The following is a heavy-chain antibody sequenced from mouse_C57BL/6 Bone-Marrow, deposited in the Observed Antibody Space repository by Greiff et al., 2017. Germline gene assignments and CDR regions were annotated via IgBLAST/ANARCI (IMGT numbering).Heavy chain of an antibody. D-gene: IGHD3-1*01. Sequence: EVKVVESGGGLVQPGGSLKLSCAASGFTFSDYGMAWVRQAPRKGPEWVAFISNLAYSIYYADTVTGRFTISRENAKNTRYLEMSSLRSEDTAMYYCARAPGGAMDYRGQGTSVTVSS. CDR2: ISNLAYSI. V-gene: IGHV5-15*01. J-gene: IGHJ4*01. CDR1: GFTFSDYG. CDR3: ARAPGGAMDY.